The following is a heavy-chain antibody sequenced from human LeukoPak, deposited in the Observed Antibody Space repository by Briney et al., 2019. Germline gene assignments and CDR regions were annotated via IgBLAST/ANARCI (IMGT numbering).Heavy chain of an antibody. CDR3: ARGTSPDY. D-gene: IGHD2-2*01. CDR1: GGSFSGYY. V-gene: IGHV4-34*01. Sequence: PSETLSLTCAVYGGSFSGYYWSWICQPPGKGLEWIGEINHSGSTNYNPSLKSRVTISVDTSKNQFSLKLSSVTAADTAVYYCARGTSPDYWGQGTLVTVSS. CDR2: INHSGST. J-gene: IGHJ4*02.